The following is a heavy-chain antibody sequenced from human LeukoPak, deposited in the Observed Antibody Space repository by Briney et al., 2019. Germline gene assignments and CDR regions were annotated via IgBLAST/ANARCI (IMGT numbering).Heavy chain of an antibody. Sequence: GGSLRLSCATAGFIFSDFWMTWVRQAPGKGLEWVANIKQDGSLTSYMGSAKGRFTISRDNAKSSLYLQMNSLRVGDTAIYYCVRDSYTREWHEIESDYWGQGTLVTVSS. CDR3: VRDSYTREWHEIESDY. CDR2: IKQDGSLT. V-gene: IGHV3-7*03. CDR1: GFIFSDFW. J-gene: IGHJ4*02. D-gene: IGHD6-13*01.